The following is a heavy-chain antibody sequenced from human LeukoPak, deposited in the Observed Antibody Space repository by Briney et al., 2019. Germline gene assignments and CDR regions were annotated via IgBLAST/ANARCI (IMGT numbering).Heavy chain of an antibody. D-gene: IGHD3-16*01. CDR1: GNTFAGYY. Sequence: ASVKVSCKASGNTFAGYYVHWVRQAPGQGLEWMGWINTHNGATNYAQHFQGRVTMTTDTAVTTAYLDLHGLISADAAVYFCARGPIGGLRQGFDIWGQGTLVTVSS. CDR3: ARGPIGGLRQGFDI. CDR2: INTHNGAT. J-gene: IGHJ4*02. V-gene: IGHV1-2*02.